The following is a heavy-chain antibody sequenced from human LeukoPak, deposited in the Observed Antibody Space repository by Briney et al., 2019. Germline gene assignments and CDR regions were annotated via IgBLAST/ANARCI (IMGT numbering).Heavy chain of an antibody. CDR1: GFTFSRYW. V-gene: IGHV3-7*01. CDR2: IKEDGSEK. Sequence: PGRSLRLSCAASGFTFSRYWMTWVRQAPGKGLEWVANIKEDGSEKYYVDSVKGRFTISRDNAKNSLYLQMNSLRVEDTAVYYCARYYYDDSGYSEDAFDVWGQGTMVTVSS. J-gene: IGHJ3*01. CDR3: ARYYYDDSGYSEDAFDV. D-gene: IGHD3-22*01.